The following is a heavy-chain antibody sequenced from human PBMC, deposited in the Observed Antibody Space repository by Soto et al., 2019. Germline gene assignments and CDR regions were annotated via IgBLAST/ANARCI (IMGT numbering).Heavy chain of an antibody. CDR3: AKGDFPDGLDV. V-gene: IGHV3-30*18. D-gene: IGHD2-2*03. J-gene: IGHJ3*01. CDR1: GFTFSSYW. Sequence: PGGSLRLSCAASGFTFSSYWMHWVRQAPGKGLEWVAVISYNGGKKYYGDAVRGRFTVSRDNSKSTLYLQMNSLRPEDMATYYCAKGDFPDGLDVWGQGTVVTVSS. CDR2: ISYNGGKK.